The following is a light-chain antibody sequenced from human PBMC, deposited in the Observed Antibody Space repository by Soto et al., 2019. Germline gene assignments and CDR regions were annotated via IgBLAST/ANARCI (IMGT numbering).Light chain of an antibody. CDR1: QSVSSY. Sequence: EIVLTQSPATLSLSPGERATLSCMASQSVSSYLAWYQQKPGQAPRLLIYDASNRATGIPARFSGSGSGTDFTLTISSLEPEDCAVYYCQQRSNWLYTFGQGTKLEIK. J-gene: IGKJ2*01. V-gene: IGKV3-11*01. CDR2: DAS. CDR3: QQRSNWLYT.